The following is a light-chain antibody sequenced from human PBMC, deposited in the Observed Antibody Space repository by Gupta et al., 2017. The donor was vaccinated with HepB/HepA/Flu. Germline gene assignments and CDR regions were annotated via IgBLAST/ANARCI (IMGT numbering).Light chain of an antibody. Sequence: EIVLTQSPGTLSLSPGESATLSCRASQSVSSCYLAWYQQKPGQAPRLLIYGASSRATGIPDRFSGSGSGTDFTLTISRLVPEDFAVYYCQHQGTFGQGTKVEIK. CDR2: GAS. J-gene: IGKJ1*01. CDR3: QHQGT. V-gene: IGKV3-20*01. CDR1: QSVSSCY.